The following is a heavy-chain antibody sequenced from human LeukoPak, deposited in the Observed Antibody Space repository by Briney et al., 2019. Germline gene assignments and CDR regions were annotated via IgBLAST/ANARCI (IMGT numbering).Heavy chain of an antibody. V-gene: IGHV3-48*03. D-gene: IGHD3-10*02. CDR3: AELGITMIGGV. CDR1: GFTFSSYE. Sequence: GGSLRLSCAASGFTFSSYEMNWVRQAPGKGLEWVSHISSSGSTIYYADSVKGRFTISRDNAKDSLYLQMNSLRAEDTAVYYCAELGITMIGGVWGKGTTVTISS. J-gene: IGHJ6*04. CDR2: ISSSGSTI.